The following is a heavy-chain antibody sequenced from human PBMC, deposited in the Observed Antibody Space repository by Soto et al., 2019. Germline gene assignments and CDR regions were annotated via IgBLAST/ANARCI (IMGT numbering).Heavy chain of an antibody. CDR3: ARTHSIAVAGTGLDY. CDR2: IIPIFGTA. CDR1: GGTFSSYA. D-gene: IGHD6-19*01. Sequence: SVKVSCKASGGTFSSYAISWVRQAPGQGLEWMGGIIPIFGTANYAQKFQGRVTITADKSTSTAYMELSSLRSEDTAVYYCARTHSIAVAGTGLDYWGQGPLVTVSS. J-gene: IGHJ4*02. V-gene: IGHV1-69*06.